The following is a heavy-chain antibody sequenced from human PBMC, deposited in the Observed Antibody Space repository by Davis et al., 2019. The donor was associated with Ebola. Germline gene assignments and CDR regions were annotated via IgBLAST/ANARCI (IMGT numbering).Heavy chain of an antibody. Sequence: PGGSLRLSCAASGFTFSSYGMHWVRQAPGKGLEWVAVFYNDGSHRYYADSVKGRFTISRDNSKNTLYLQMNSLRPEDTAVYYCAKDYNSFYHDSNGYYYPAYWGQGTLVTVSS. V-gene: IGHV3-30*02. CDR1: GFTFSSYG. D-gene: IGHD3-22*01. CDR3: AKDYNSFYHDSNGYYYPAY. CDR2: FYNDGSHR. J-gene: IGHJ4*02.